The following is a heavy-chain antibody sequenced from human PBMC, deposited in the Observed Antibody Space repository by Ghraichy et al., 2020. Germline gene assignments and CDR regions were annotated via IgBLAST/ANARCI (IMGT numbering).Heavy chain of an antibody. CDR2: IYYSGST. CDR1: GGSVSSGSYY. Sequence: SETLSLTCTVSGGSVSSGSYYWSWIRQPPGKGLEWIGYIYYSGSTNYNPSLKSRVTISVDTSKNQFSLKLSSVTAADTAVYYCARGPSMVRGVIIPTYYYGMDVWGQGTTVTVSS. CDR3: ARGPSMVRGVIIPTYYYGMDV. V-gene: IGHV4-61*01. J-gene: IGHJ6*02. D-gene: IGHD3-10*01.